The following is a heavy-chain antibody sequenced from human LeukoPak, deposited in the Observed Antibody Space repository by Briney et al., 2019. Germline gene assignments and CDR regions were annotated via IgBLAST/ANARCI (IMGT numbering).Heavy chain of an antibody. V-gene: IGHV3-64*01. J-gene: IGHJ4*02. CDR2: ISSNGGST. CDR3: ARDRGSATFYYFDY. Sequence: PGGSLRLSCAASGFTFSSYAMHWVRQAPGKGLEYVSAISSNGGSTYYANSVKGRFTISRDNSKNTLYLQMGSLRAEDMAVYYCARDRGSATFYYFDYWGQGTLVTVSS. CDR1: GFTFSSYA. D-gene: IGHD3-10*01.